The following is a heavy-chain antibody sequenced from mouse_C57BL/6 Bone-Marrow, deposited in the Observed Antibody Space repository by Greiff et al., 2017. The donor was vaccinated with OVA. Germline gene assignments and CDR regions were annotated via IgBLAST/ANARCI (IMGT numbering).Heavy chain of an antibody. CDR3: ARDGSYYGNWYLDV. D-gene: IGHD1-1*01. Sequence: VQLQRSGPSLVRPSQPLSLTCTVTGFSINSACYWIWIRHLPGNKLEYIGYTFYSGITYYNPSLESRTYITRDTAKNQFSLKLSSVTTEDTATYYCARDGSYYGNWYLDVWDRGTAVTVTA. J-gene: IGHJ1*03. V-gene: IGHV3-3*01. CDR2: TFYSGIT. CDR1: GFSINSACY.